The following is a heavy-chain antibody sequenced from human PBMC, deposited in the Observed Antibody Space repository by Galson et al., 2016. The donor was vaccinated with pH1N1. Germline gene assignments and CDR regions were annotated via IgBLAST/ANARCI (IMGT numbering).Heavy chain of an antibody. Sequence: SLRLSCAASGFSFSSYGIHWVRQAPGKGLEWVAFISHNGGSKYYGDSVKGRLAISRDNSKNTLYLQMSSLRAEDTAVYYCARDRTKNFYHPAMGAFDIWGQGTMVTVSS. V-gene: IGHV3-30*03. D-gene: IGHD5-18*01. CDR2: ISHNGGSK. J-gene: IGHJ3*02. CDR1: GFSFSSYG. CDR3: ARDRTKNFYHPAMGAFDI.